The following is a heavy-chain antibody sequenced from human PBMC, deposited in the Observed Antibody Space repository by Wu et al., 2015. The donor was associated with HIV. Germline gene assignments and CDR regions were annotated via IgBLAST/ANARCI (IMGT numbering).Heavy chain of an antibody. CDR1: GYTFTDYY. CDR2: INPNRGGT. CDR3: ARGHYYDASSSPIY. Sequence: QVQLLQSGAEVKKPGASVMVSCKASGYTFTDYYMYWVRQAPGQGLEWMGWINPNRGGTKYAQKFQGRVTMTRDTAVSTAYMELNSLRSDDTAVYYCARGHYYDASSSPIYWGQGTLVTVSS. V-gene: IGHV1-2*02. J-gene: IGHJ4*02. D-gene: IGHD3-22*01.